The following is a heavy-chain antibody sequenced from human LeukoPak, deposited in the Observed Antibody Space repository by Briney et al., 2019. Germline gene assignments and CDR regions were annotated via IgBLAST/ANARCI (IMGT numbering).Heavy chain of an antibody. CDR2: IDHSGST. CDR1: GESFSGYY. J-gene: IGHJ6*03. Sequence: SETLSLTCAVYGESFSGYYWSWIRQSPGKGLEWIGEIDHSGSTNHNPALKSRVTVSVDTSKDQFSLKLASVTAADTAVYYCARVEEGYGSGRRENYYYYYMDVWGKGTTVTISS. CDR3: ARVEEGYGSGRRENYYYYYMDV. V-gene: IGHV4-34*01. D-gene: IGHD3-10*01.